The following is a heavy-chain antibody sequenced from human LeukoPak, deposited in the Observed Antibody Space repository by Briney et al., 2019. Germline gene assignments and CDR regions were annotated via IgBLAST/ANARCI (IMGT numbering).Heavy chain of an antibody. J-gene: IGHJ4*02. CDR2: IIPIFGTA. Sequence: ASVKVSCKASGGTFSSYAISWVRQAPGQGLEWMGGIIPIFGTANYAQEFQGRVTITADESTGTAYMELSSLRSEDTAVYYCARGDYYGSGSYYFDYWGQGTLVTVSS. CDR3: ARGDYYGSGSYYFDY. V-gene: IGHV1-69*13. D-gene: IGHD3-10*01. CDR1: GGTFSSYA.